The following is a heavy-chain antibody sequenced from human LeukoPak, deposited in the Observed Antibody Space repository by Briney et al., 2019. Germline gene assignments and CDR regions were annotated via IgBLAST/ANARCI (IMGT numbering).Heavy chain of an antibody. Sequence: GGSLRLSCAASGSTFSTYWMSWVRQAPGKGLEWVANIKQDGSENYYVDSVKGRFTISSDNAKNSLFLQMNSLRAEETAVYYCARGEYYYDGGYWGQGTLVTVSS. V-gene: IGHV3-7*04. CDR1: GSTFSTYW. D-gene: IGHD3-22*01. CDR3: ARGEYYYDGGY. CDR2: IKQDGSEN. J-gene: IGHJ4*02.